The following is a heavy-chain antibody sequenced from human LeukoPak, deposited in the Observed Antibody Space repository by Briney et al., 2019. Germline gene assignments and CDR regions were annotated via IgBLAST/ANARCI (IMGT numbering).Heavy chain of an antibody. V-gene: IGHV4-31*03. CDR1: GGSISSGGYY. J-gene: IGHJ5*02. Sequence: SQTLSLTCTVSGGSISSGGYYWSWIRQHPGKGLEWIGYIYYSGSTYYNPSLKSRVTISVDTSKNQFSLKLSSVTAADTAVYYCARSPDFWSGYPNWFDPWGQGTLVTVSS. D-gene: IGHD3-3*01. CDR3: ARSPDFWSGYPNWFDP. CDR2: IYYSGST.